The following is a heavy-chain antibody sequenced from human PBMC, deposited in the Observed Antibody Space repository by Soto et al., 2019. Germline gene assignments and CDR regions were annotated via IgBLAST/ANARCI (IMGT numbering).Heavy chain of an antibody. CDR2: IDPSDSYT. J-gene: IGHJ6*02. CDR1: GYSFTSYW. D-gene: IGHD2-15*01. V-gene: IGHV5-10-1*01. Sequence: PGESLKISCKCSGYSFTSYWISWVRQMPGNGLEWMGRIDPSDSYTNYSPSFQGHVTISADKSISTAYLQWSSLKASDTAMYYCARRPTNCSGGSCYHYYGMDVWGQGTTVTVSS. CDR3: ARRPTNCSGGSCYHYYGMDV.